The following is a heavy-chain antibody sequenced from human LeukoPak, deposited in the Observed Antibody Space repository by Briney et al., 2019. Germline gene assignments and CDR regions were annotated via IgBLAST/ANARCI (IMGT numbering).Heavy chain of an antibody. V-gene: IGHV4-34*01. J-gene: IGHJ4*02. D-gene: IGHD2-2*01. CDR3: ARGHYCSSTSCYLWAFDY. CDR1: GGSFSGYY. CDR2: NNHSGST. Sequence: SETLSLTCAVYGGSFSGYYWSWIRQPPGKGLEWIGENNHSGSTNYNPSLKSRVTISVDTSKNQFSLKLSSVTAADTAVYYCARGHYCSSTSCYLWAFDYWGQGTLVTVSS.